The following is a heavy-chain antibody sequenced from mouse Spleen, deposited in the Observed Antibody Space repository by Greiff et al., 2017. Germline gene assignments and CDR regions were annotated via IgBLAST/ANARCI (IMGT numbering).Heavy chain of an antibody. D-gene: IGHD3-3*01. Sequence: EVKLMESEGGLVQPGSSMKLSCTASGFTFSDYYMAWVRQVPEKGLEWVANINYDGSSTYYLDSLKSRFIISRDNAKNILYLQMSSLKSEDTATYYCARGGTGFAYWGQGTLVTVSA. V-gene: IGHV5-16*01. CDR1: GFTFSDYY. CDR2: INYDGSST. J-gene: IGHJ3*01. CDR3: ARGGTGFAY.